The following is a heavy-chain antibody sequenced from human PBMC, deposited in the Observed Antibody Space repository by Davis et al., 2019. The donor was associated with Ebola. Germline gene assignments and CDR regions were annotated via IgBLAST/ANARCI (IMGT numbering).Heavy chain of an antibody. V-gene: IGHV4-61*01. CDR2: IYYSGST. CDR3: AREKGSFYGMDV. D-gene: IGHD1-26*01. CDR1: GGSVSSGSYY. Sequence: SETLSLTCTVAGGSVSSGSYYWNWIRQPPGKGLEWIGYIYYSGSTNYNPSLKSRVSISVDTSKNQISLKLNSVTAADTAIYYCAREKGSFYGMDVWGQGTTVIVSS. J-gene: IGHJ6*02.